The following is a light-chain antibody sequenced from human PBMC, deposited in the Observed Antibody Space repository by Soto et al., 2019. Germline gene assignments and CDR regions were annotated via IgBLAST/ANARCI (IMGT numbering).Light chain of an antibody. CDR3: QHYHDLPYT. V-gene: IGKV1-33*01. CDR2: DAS. CDR1: QDIRNY. J-gene: IGKJ2*01. Sequence: DIQMTQSPSSLSASVGDRVTITCQASQDIRNYLSWYQHKPGEAPRLLIYDASNLETGVPSRFSGSGYGTDFISTITGLQPEDIATYFCQHYHDLPYTFGQGTKLEIK.